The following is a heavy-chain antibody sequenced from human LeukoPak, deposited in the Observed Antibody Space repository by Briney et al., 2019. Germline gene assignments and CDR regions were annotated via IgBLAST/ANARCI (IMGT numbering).Heavy chain of an antibody. Sequence: GESLKISCKASGYTFTHQWIGWVRQKPGGGVQWVGIIYPGDADTSYSPSFQGHVSISGDTSINTAYLEWSRLEASDTAIYYCARHSDVIGAIWGQGTLVTVSS. J-gene: IGHJ4*02. CDR1: GYTFTHQW. V-gene: IGHV5-51*01. CDR2: IYPGDADT. D-gene: IGHD3-10*01. CDR3: ARHSDVIGAI.